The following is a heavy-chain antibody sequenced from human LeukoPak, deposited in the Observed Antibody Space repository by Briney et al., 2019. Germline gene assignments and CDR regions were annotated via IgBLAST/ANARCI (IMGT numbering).Heavy chain of an antibody. CDR3: ARSGGLQKFDY. D-gene: IGHD4-11*01. J-gene: IGHJ4*02. CDR2: ISYDGNTI. CDR1: GFTFGKYW. V-gene: IGHV3-30-3*01. Sequence: GGSLRLSCVASGFTFGKYWMSWVRQAPGKGLQWVAVISYDGNTIHYADSVKGRFTISRDTSKNTLYLQMNSLRTEDTAVYYCARSGGLQKFDYWGQGTLVTVSS.